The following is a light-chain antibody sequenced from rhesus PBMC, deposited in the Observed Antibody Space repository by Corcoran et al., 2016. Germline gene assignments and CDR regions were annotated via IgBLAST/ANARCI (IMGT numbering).Light chain of an antibody. CDR1: QDISTW. Sequence: DIQMTQSPSSLSASVGDRGTITCRASQDISTWLAWYQQKPGKAPKLLIYKASSLQSGVPFRFSGAGSGTEFSLTLHSLQPEDFATFHCQQYNSVPYSFGQGTKVRVK. CDR3: QQYNSVPYS. J-gene: IGKJ2*01. CDR2: KAS. V-gene: IGKV1-21*01.